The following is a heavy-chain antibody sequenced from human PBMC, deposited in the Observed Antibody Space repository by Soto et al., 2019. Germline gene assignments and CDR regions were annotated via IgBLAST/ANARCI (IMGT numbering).Heavy chain of an antibody. J-gene: IGHJ4*02. CDR1: GGSFSGYY. CDR2: INHSGST. D-gene: IGHD3-3*01. V-gene: IGHV4-34*01. Sequence: PSETLSLTCAVYGGSFSGYYWSWIRQPPGKGLEWIGEINHSGSTNYNPSLKSRVTISVDTSKNQFSLKLSSVTAADTAVYYCARGRKYYDFWSGYPIDYWGQGTLVTVSS. CDR3: ARGRKYYDFWSGYPIDY.